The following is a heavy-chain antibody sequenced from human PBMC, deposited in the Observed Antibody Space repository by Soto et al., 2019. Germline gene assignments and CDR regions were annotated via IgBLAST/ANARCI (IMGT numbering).Heavy chain of an antibody. V-gene: IGHV1-69*02. Sequence: QVQLVQSGAEVKKPGSSVKVSCKASGGTFSSYSISWVRQAPGQGLEWMGRIIPILGIPYYAQQVQGRVRSAADKSTTSASMELSSLTAEDTAVYYCARNGGYSGDDYLVSWGQGTLVTVSA. CDR2: IIPILGIP. CDR1: GGTFSSYS. D-gene: IGHD5-12*01. J-gene: IGHJ5*02. CDR3: ARNGGYSGDDYLVS.